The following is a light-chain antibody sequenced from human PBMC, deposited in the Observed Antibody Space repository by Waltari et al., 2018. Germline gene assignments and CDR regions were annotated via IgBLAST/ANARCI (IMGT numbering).Light chain of an antibody. CDR2: WAS. Sequence: DIVMTQSPDSLAVSLGERATINCKSSQSVLYSSNNKNYLAWYQQKPGQPPKLLIYWASTRESGVPDRFSGSGSGTDFTLTISSLQAEDVAVYYCQQYYSTPHTFGQWTKLEIK. CDR3: QQYYSTPHT. V-gene: IGKV4-1*01. J-gene: IGKJ2*01. CDR1: QSVLYSSNNKNY.